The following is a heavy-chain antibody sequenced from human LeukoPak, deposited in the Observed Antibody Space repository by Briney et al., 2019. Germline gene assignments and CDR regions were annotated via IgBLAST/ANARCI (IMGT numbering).Heavy chain of an antibody. D-gene: IGHD2-15*01. CDR1: GYIFINYG. V-gene: IGHV1-69*04. Sequence: VASVKVSCKASGYIFINYGISWVRQAPGQGLEWMGRIIPILGIANYAQKFQGRVTITADKSTSTAYMELSSLRSEDTAVYYCARGSHYCSGGSCYSDYWGQGTLVTVSS. J-gene: IGHJ4*02. CDR2: IIPILGIA. CDR3: ARGSHYCSGGSCYSDY.